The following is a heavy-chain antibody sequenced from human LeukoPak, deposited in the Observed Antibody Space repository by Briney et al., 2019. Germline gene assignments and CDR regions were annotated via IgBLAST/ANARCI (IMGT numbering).Heavy chain of an antibody. V-gene: IGHV5-51*01. Sequence: GESLKISCKGSGYSFTSYWVAWVRQLPGKGLEWMGIIRPMNSDVRYSPSFQGQVAISADRSINTAYLQWSSLTASDTAMYYCASRPFETTVVPWDFYWGQGTQVTVSS. D-gene: IGHD4-17*01. CDR2: IRPMNSDV. J-gene: IGHJ4*02. CDR1: GYSFTSYW. CDR3: ASRPFETTVVPWDFY.